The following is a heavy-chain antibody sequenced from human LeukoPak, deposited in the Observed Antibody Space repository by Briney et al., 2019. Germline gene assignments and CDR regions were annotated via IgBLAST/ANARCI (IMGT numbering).Heavy chain of an antibody. J-gene: IGHJ5*02. Sequence: PSETLSLTCTVSGGSISNYYWSWIRQPPGKGLEWIGYIYYSGSTNYNPSLKSRVTISIDTSKNQFSLKLSSVTAADTAVYYCARNPASVTASLFHPWGQETLVTVSS. V-gene: IGHV4-59*01. CDR1: GGSISNYY. CDR2: IYYSGST. CDR3: ARNPASVTASLFHP. D-gene: IGHD2-21*02.